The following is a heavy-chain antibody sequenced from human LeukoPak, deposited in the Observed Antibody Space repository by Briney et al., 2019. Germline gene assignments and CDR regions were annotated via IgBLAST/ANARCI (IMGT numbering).Heavy chain of an antibody. J-gene: IGHJ4*02. Sequence: GGSLRLSCTVSGFTVSSNSMSWVRQAPGKGLEWVSFIYSDNTHYSDSVKGRFTISRDNSKNSLYLQMNSLRAEDTAVYYCARGGHYDSSGYYYWGQGTLVTVSS. V-gene: IGHV3-53*01. CDR2: IYSDNT. CDR1: GFTVSSNS. CDR3: ARGGHYDSSGYYY. D-gene: IGHD3-22*01.